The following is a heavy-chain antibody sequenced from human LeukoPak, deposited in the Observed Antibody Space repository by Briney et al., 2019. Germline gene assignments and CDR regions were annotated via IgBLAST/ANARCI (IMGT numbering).Heavy chain of an antibody. CDR1: GFIFNKHA. D-gene: IGHD4/OR15-4a*01. CDR3: AKERDYGPADY. CDR2: LSGSGSST. J-gene: IGHJ4*02. V-gene: IGHV3-23*01. Sequence: GGSLRLSCVASGFIFNKHAMSWVRQAPGKGLEWVSGLSGSGSSTDYADSVKGRFTVSRDNSKNTLFLQMNSLRAEDKAIYYCAKERDYGPADYWGQGTLVTVSS.